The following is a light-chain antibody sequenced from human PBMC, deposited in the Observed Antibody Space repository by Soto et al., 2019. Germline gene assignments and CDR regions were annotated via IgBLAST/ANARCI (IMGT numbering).Light chain of an antibody. J-gene: IGLJ2*01. CDR1: SSDVGAHNY. Sequence: QSALTQPASVSGSPGQSITISCTGASSDVGAHNYVSWYQQHPGKAPKLIIYDVSNRPSGVSNRFSGSKSGNTASLTISGLQADDEADYYCSSYTSSSTLVVFGRGTKVTVL. V-gene: IGLV2-14*01. CDR3: SSYTSSSTLVV. CDR2: DVS.